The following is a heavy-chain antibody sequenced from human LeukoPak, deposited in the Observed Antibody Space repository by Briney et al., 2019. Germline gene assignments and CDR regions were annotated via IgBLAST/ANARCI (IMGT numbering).Heavy chain of an antibody. V-gene: IGHV1-2*02. CDR1: GYTFTGYY. Sequence: ASVKVSCKASGYTFTGYYMHWVRQAPGQGLEWMGWINHNSGGTNYAQKFQGRVTMTRDTSISTAYMELSRLRSDDTAVYYCARADKLGPTDYWGQGTLVTVSS. D-gene: IGHD7-27*01. CDR2: INHNSGGT. CDR3: ARADKLGPTDY. J-gene: IGHJ4*02.